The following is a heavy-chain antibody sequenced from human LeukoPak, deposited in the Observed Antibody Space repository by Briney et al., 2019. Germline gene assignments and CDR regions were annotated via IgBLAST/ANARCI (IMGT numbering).Heavy chain of an antibody. V-gene: IGHV3-9*01. CDR1: GFTFDDYA. J-gene: IGHJ4*02. Sequence: PGGSLRLSCAASGFTFDDYAMHWVRQAPGKGLEWVSGISWNSGSIGYADSVKGRFTISRDNAKNSLYLQMNSLRAEDTALYYCAKDHKSGYSSGLFDYWGQGTLVTVSS. D-gene: IGHD6-19*01. CDR3: AKDHKSGYSSGLFDY. CDR2: ISWNSGSI.